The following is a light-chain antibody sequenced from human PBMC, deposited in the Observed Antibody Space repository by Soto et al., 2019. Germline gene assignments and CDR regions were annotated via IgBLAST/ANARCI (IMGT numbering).Light chain of an antibody. CDR2: GAS. CDR3: QQYNDWPLT. Sequence: EIVLTQSPATLSVSPGERVTLSCRASQSVSGNLAWYQQNPGQAPRLLIYGASIRATDIPARFSGSGSGAEYSRTISSLQSEEFAVYYCQQYNDWPLTFGGGTVVEIK. J-gene: IGKJ4*01. V-gene: IGKV3D-15*01. CDR1: QSVSGN.